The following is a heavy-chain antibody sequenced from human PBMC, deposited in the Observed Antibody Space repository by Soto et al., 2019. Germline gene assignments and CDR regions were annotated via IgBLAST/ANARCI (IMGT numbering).Heavy chain of an antibody. Sequence: AVKVSCKASGFTFTSSAVQWVRQARGQRLEWIGWIVVGSGNTNYAQKFQERVTITRDMSTSTAYMELSSLRSEDTAVYYCSAPYSYDSSVYYYPHFDYWGQGTLVTVYS. CDR2: IVVGSGNT. CDR1: GFTFTSSA. J-gene: IGHJ4*02. V-gene: IGHV1-58*01. CDR3: SAPYSYDSSVYYYPHFDY. D-gene: IGHD3-22*01.